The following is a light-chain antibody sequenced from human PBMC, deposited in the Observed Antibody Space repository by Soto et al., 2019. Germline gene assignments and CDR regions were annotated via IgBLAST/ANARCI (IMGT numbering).Light chain of an antibody. CDR1: SSDVGGYNY. J-gene: IGLJ1*01. CDR2: EVS. V-gene: IGLV2-8*01. CDR3: TSYAGTYSFFYV. Sequence: QSALTQPPSASGSPGQSVTISCTGTSSDVGGYNYVSWYHQHPGKAPKLIIYEVSKRPSGVPDRFSGSKSGNTASLTVSGLQAEDEADYYCTSYAGTYSFFYVFGTGTKLTVL.